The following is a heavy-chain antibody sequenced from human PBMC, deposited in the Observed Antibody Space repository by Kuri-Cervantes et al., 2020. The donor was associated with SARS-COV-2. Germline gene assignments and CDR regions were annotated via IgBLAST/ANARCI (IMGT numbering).Heavy chain of an antibody. Sequence: SETLSLTCTVSGGSISSGSYYWGWIRQPPGKGLEWIGSVSYSGSAYYNPSLKRRVTIFVDTSKNQLSLWLTSVTAADTAVYYCARYFWSGAYYFDYWGQETLVTVSS. CDR3: ARYFWSGAYYFDY. CDR2: VSYSGSA. V-gene: IGHV4-39*01. J-gene: IGHJ4*02. D-gene: IGHD3-3*01. CDR1: GGSISSGSYY.